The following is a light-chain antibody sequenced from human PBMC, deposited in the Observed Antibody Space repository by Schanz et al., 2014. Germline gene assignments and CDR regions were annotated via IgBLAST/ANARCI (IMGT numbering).Light chain of an antibody. Sequence: QSVLTQPPSVSGAPGQGVTISCTGSASNIGAGYDVHWYQQVPGTAPKPLIFDNTNRPSGVPDRFSGSKSGTSASLAISGLQSEDEADYYCAGWDDSLNGWVFGGGTKLTVL. J-gene: IGLJ3*02. CDR1: ASNIGAGYD. V-gene: IGLV1-40*01. CDR3: AGWDDSLNGWV. CDR2: DNT.